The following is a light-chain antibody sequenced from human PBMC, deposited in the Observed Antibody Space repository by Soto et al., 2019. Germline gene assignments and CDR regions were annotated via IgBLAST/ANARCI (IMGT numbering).Light chain of an antibody. J-gene: IGKJ5*01. CDR3: QQRSNWPPT. CDR1: QSVSSY. Sequence: IALTQSPGTLSLSPVERGTLSCRASQSVSSYLAWYQQKPGQAPRLLLYDASNRATGTPARFSGSGPGTDFTLTISSLEPEDFAVYYCQQRSNWPPTLGQGTRLEIK. V-gene: IGKV3-11*01. CDR2: DAS.